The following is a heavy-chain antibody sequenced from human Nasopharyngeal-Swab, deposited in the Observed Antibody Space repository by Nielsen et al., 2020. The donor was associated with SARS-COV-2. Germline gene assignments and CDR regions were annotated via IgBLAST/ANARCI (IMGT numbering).Heavy chain of an antibody. CDR1: GYSFTSYW. V-gene: IGHV5-51*01. CDR3: ARPGSGSYYGSYMDV. D-gene: IGHD3-10*01. CDR2: IYPGDSDT. Sequence: GESLKISCKGSGYSFTSYWIGRVRQMPGKGLEWMGIIYPGDSDTRYSPSFQGQVTISADKSISTAYLQWSSLKASDTAMYYCARPGSGSYYGSYMDVWGKGTTVTVSS. J-gene: IGHJ6*03.